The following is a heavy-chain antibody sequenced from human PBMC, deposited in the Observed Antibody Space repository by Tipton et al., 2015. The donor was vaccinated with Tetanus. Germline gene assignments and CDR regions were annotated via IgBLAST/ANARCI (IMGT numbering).Heavy chain of an antibody. V-gene: IGHV4-39*07. CDR2: IYYNGNA. J-gene: IGHJ4*02. CDR3: ARANNDFPKKGPFDS. D-gene: IGHD3-3*01. Sequence: TLSLTCSLSGGSLSSGTFYWDWIRQRPGKGLEWIGNIYYNGNALENPSLKGRVTLSLDKSKNQFSLRLTSVTAADTAVYYCARANNDFPKKGPFDSWGQGSLVIVSS. CDR1: GGSLSSGTFY.